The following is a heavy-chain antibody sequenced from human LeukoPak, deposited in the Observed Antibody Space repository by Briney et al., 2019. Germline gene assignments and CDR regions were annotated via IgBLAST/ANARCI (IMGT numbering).Heavy chain of an antibody. J-gene: IGHJ4*02. CDR1: GFTFSSYG. CDR2: IWYDGSNK. CDR3: ARARYYDSSGYYFDY. Sequence: GGSLRLSCAASGFTFSSYGMHWVRQAPGKGLEWVAVIWYDGSNKYYADSVKGRFTISRDNSKNTLYLQMNSLRAEDTAVYYCARARYYDSSGYYFDYWGQGTLVTVSS. V-gene: IGHV3-33*01. D-gene: IGHD3-22*01.